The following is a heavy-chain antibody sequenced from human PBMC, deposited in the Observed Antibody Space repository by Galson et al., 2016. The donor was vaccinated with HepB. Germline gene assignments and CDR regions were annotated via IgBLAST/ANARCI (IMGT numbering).Heavy chain of an antibody. CDR2: IYPDDSDT. CDR3: ATQGRPTRESGYVRNYGWGSYPSR. Sequence: QSGADVKKPGESLKISCQGSGYIFTTYCIGWVRQMPGKGLEWMGLIYPDDSDTIYSPSFQGQVTISADKSISTTYLQWSSLKASDTAMYYCATQGRPTRESGYVRNYGWGSYPSRWGQGTLVTVSS. CDR1: GYIFTTYC. J-gene: IGHJ4*02. D-gene: IGHD3-16*01. V-gene: IGHV5-51*01.